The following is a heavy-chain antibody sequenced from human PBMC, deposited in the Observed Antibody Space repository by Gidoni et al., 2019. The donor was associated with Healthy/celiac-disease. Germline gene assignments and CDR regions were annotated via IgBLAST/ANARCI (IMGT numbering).Heavy chain of an antibody. Sequence: QLQLQESGPGLVKPSETLSLTCTVPGGSISSYYWSWIRQPPGKGLEWIGYIYYSGSTNYNPSLKSRVTISVDTSKNQFSLKLSSVTAADTAVYYCARGVLEWVPDYWGQGTLVTVSS. D-gene: IGHD3-3*01. J-gene: IGHJ4*02. CDR1: GGSISSYY. V-gene: IGHV4-59*01. CDR3: ARGVLEWVPDY. CDR2: IYYSGST.